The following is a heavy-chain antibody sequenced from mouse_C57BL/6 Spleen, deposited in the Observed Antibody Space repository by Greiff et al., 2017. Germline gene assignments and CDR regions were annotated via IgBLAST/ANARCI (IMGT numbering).Heavy chain of an antibody. CDR3: AQNWDGAD. CDR2: IAPANGDT. J-gene: IGHJ2*01. V-gene: IGHV14-3*01. CDR1: GSNIKNTY. D-gene: IGHD4-1*01. Sequence: EVQLQQSVAELVRPGASVKLSCTASGSNIKNTYLHWVTQRPEQGLARIGKIAPANGDTNYAPKFQGKATITADPSANTAYLQLSSLTSEDTAIYYCAQNWDGADWGQGTTLTGSA.